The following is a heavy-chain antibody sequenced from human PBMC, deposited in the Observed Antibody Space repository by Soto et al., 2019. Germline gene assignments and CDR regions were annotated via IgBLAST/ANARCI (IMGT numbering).Heavy chain of an antibody. D-gene: IGHD3-10*01. V-gene: IGHV4-30-4*02. CDR3: ARDYYGSGSPRSPFFY. J-gene: IGHJ4*02. Sequence: PSETLSLTCTVSGVPISTDDYYWTWIRQPPGKGLEWIGYIYYSGSTYYNWSLKSRVTISIDTSKNQFSLNLRSDDTAVYYCARDYYGSGSPRSPFFYWGQGTLVTVSS. CDR2: IYYSGST. CDR1: GVPISTDDYY.